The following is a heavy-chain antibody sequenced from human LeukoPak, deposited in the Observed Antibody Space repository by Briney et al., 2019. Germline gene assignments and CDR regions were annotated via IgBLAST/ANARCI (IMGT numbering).Heavy chain of an antibody. J-gene: IGHJ4*02. CDR2: INHSGNT. Sequence: SETLSLTCAVYGGSFSGNYRSWLRQPPGKNLEWIGEINHSGNTNYNPSLKSRVTISLDTSKNQFSLKPHSVTAADTAVYYCTRSEPPYPFDSWGQGTLVTVSS. V-gene: IGHV4-34*01. CDR3: TRSEPPYPFDS. CDR1: GGSFSGNY.